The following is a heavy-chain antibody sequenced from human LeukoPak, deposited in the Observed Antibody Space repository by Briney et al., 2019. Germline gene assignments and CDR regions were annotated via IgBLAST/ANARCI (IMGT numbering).Heavy chain of an antibody. V-gene: IGHV1-2*06. Sequence: ASVKVSCKASGYTFSGYFMHWVRQAPGQGLEWMGRINPGSGDTEFAQKFQGRVTMTRDTSISTAYMEVGGLTFDDTAIYYCARDLSSTPNWELDHWGQGTLVTVSS. CDR3: ARDLSSTPNWELDH. J-gene: IGHJ5*02. CDR2: INPGSGDT. CDR1: GYTFSGYF. D-gene: IGHD7-27*01.